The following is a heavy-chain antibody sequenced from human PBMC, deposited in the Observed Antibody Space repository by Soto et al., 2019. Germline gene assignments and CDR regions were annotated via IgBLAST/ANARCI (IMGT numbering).Heavy chain of an antibody. D-gene: IGHD1-26*01. CDR1: GYSFTTYG. CDR3: ARDPGSYSRSHLL. J-gene: IGHJ4*02. Sequence: ASVKVSCKASGYSFTTYGINWVRQAPGQGLEWMGWISAYKGNTNYARKFQGRVTMTTDTSTSTAYMDLRSLTTDDTAVYYCARDPGSYSRSHLLWGQGTLVTVSS. CDR2: ISAYKGNT. V-gene: IGHV1-18*01.